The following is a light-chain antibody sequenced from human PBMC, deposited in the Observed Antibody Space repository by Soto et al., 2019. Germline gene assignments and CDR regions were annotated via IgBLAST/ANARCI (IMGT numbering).Light chain of an antibody. CDR3: LQDHNYPRT. V-gene: IGKV1-6*01. J-gene: IGKJ1*01. CDR2: GAS. CDR1: QDIRHE. Sequence: AIQMTQSPSSLSASVGDRVTITCRASQDIRHELGWYQQKPGKAPKVLIYGASSLQSGVPSRFSGSVSGTDFTLTISSLQPEDFATYYCLQDHNYPRTFGQGTKVEIK.